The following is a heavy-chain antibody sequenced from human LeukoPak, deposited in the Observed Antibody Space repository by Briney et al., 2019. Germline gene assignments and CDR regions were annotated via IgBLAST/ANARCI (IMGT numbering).Heavy chain of an antibody. CDR3: AKGSANARPYYFDY. CDR2: ITGGGDDT. Sequence: PGGSLRLSCAASGFTFRSYAMGWVRQAPGKGLEWVSAITGGGDDTFHADSVKGRFTISRDNSKNTLYLQLNSLSDDDAAVYYCAKGSANARPYYFDYWGQGTLITVSS. CDR1: GFTFRSYA. V-gene: IGHV3-23*01. J-gene: IGHJ4*02. D-gene: IGHD3-16*01.